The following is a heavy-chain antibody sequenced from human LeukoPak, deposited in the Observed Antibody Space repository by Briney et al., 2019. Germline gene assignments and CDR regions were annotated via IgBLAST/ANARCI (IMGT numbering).Heavy chain of an antibody. CDR3: VRVAVAGTPYYGMDV. Sequence: GESLKISCKGSGYSFTSYWIGWVRQMPGKGLEWMGIIYPGDSDTRYSPSFQGQVTISADKSISTAYLQWSSLKASGTAMYYCVRVAVAGTPYYGMDVWGQGTTVTVSS. V-gene: IGHV5-51*01. D-gene: IGHD6-19*01. J-gene: IGHJ6*02. CDR2: IYPGDSDT. CDR1: GYSFTSYW.